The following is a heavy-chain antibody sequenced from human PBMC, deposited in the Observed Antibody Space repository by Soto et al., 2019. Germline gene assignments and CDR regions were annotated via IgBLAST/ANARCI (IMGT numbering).Heavy chain of an antibody. CDR1: GGSFSYYY. V-gene: IGHV4-34*01. J-gene: IGHJ5*02. CDR3: ARGRVGATNWNWFDP. D-gene: IGHD1-26*01. Sequence: SETLSLTCAVYGGSFSYYYWNWIRQPPGKGLEWIVEINHSGSTNYNPSLKSRVTISVDTSKNHFSLNLSSVTAADTAVYSCARGRVGATNWNWFDPWGQGTLVTVSS. CDR2: INHSGST.